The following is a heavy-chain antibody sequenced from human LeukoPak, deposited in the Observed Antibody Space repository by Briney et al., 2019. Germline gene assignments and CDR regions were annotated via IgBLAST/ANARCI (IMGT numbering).Heavy chain of an antibody. J-gene: IGHJ3*02. Sequence: PGGSLRLSCAASGFTFSSYWMSWVRQAPGKGLEWVANIKQDGSEKYYVDSVKGRFTISRDNAKNSLYLQMNSLRAEDTAVYYCARETYCSSTSCYAAFDIWGQGTMVTVSS. CDR2: IKQDGSEK. CDR3: ARETYCSSTSCYAAFDI. CDR1: GFTFSSYW. V-gene: IGHV3-7*01. D-gene: IGHD2-2*01.